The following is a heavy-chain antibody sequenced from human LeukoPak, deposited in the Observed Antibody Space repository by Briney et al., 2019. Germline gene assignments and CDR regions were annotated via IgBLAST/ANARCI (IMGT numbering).Heavy chain of an antibody. CDR2: INPSGGST. J-gene: IGHJ4*02. D-gene: IGHD3-22*01. Sequence: ASVKVSCKASGYTFTSYYMHWVRQAPGQGLEWMGIINPSGGSTSYAQKFQGRVTMTRDTSTSTVYMELSSLRSEDTAVYYCARGTDAYYYDSSDIDYWGQGILVTVSS. V-gene: IGHV1-46*01. CDR3: ARGTDAYYYDSSDIDY. CDR1: GYTFTSYY.